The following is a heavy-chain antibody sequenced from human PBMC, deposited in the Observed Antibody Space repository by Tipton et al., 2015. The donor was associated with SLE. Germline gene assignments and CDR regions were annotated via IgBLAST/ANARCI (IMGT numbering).Heavy chain of an antibody. CDR2: IRYDGSNK. V-gene: IGHV3-30*02. D-gene: IGHD2-2*01. CDR1: RFTFSSYD. J-gene: IGHJ4*02. CDR3: AKENIVVVGDYYFDY. Sequence: SLRLSCAASRFTFSSYDMHWVRQAPGKGLEWVAFIRYDGSNKYYADSVKGRFTISRDNSKNTLYLQMNSLRAEDTAVYYCAKENIVVVGDYYFDYWGQGTLVTVSS.